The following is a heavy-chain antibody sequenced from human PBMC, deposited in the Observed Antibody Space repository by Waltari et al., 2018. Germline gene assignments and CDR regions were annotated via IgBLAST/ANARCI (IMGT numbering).Heavy chain of an antibody. V-gene: IGHV1-24*01. D-gene: IGHD7-27*01. Sequence: QVQLVQSGAAVKKPGASVKVSCKVSGYTLTELSMPWVRQAPGKGLEWMGGFDPEDGETIYAQKFQGRVTMTEDTSTDTAYMELSSLRSEDTAVYYCAMQTANWDAFDIWGQGTMVTVSS. CDR2: FDPEDGET. J-gene: IGHJ3*02. CDR1: GYTLTELS. CDR3: AMQTANWDAFDI.